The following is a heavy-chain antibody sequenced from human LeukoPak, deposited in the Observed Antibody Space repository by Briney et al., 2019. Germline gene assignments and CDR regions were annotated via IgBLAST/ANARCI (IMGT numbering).Heavy chain of an antibody. CDR3: AKDEQQLVSEYFQH. J-gene: IGHJ1*01. CDR1: GFTFSSYA. CDR2: ISGSGGST. Sequence: GGSLRLSCAASGFTFSSYAMSWVRQAPGKGLEWVSAISGSGGSTYYADSVTGRFTISGDNSKNTVSLQLNSLRVEDTAVYYCAKDEQQLVSEYFQHWGQGTLVTVSS. V-gene: IGHV3-23*01. D-gene: IGHD6-13*01.